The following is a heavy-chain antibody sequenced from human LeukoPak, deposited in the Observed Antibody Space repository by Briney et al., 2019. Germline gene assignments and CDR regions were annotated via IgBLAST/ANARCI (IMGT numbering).Heavy chain of an antibody. CDR2: ISDSGRNI. D-gene: IGHD1-1*01. Sequence: GGSLRLSCAASGFTFNGYDMDWVRQAPGKGLEWVSYISDSGRNIFYADSVKGRFTISRDNAKNSLYLQMKSLRAEDTAVYYYVRDGPHDRYYFDYWGQGALVSVSS. CDR1: GFTFNGYD. J-gene: IGHJ4*02. V-gene: IGHV3-48*03. CDR3: VRDGPHDRYYFDY.